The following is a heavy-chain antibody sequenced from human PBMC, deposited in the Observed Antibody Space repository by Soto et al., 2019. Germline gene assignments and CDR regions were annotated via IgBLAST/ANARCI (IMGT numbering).Heavy chain of an antibody. CDR3: SKVRYGDYGGIDH. Sequence: GGSLRLSCAASGFTVSSNYMSWVRQAPGKGLEWVSVIYSGGSTYYADSVKGRFTISRDNSKNTLYLQMNSLRAEDTAVYYCSKVRYGDYGGIDHSGQGPMVTVSS. J-gene: IGHJ4*02. D-gene: IGHD4-17*01. CDR1: GFTVSSNY. V-gene: IGHV3-66*01. CDR2: IYSGGST.